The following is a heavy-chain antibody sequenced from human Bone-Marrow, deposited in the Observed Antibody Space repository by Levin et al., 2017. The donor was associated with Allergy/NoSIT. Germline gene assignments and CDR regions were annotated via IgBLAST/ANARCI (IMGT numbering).Heavy chain of an antibody. V-gene: IGHV1-3*01. J-gene: IGHJ2*01. Sequence: GESLKISCKASGYTFTSYAMHWVRQAPGQRLEWMGWINAGNGNTKYSQKFQGRVTITRDTSASTAYMELSSLRSEDTAVYYCARDPVTIAAADLDWYFDLWGRGTLVTVSS. CDR3: ARDPVTIAAADLDWYFDL. CDR1: GYTFTSYA. D-gene: IGHD6-13*01. CDR2: INAGNGNT.